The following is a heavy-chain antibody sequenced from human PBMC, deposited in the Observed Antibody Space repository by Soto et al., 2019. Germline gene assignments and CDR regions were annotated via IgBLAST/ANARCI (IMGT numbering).Heavy chain of an antibody. Sequence: ASVKVSCKASGYTFTGYYMHWVRQAPGQGLEWMGWINPNSGGTNYAQKFQGRVTMTRDTSISTAYMELSRLRSDDTAVYYCARDRGYCSSTSCYTGSYFYYYYGMDVWGQGTTVTVSS. D-gene: IGHD2-2*02. CDR1: GYTFTGYY. CDR3: ARDRGYCSSTSCYTGSYFYYYYGMDV. V-gene: IGHV1-2*02. CDR2: INPNSGGT. J-gene: IGHJ6*02.